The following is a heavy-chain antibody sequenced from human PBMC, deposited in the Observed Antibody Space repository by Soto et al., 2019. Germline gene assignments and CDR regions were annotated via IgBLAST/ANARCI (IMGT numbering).Heavy chain of an antibody. CDR2: IYYSGST. CDR3: ARAKQQLVLNY. V-gene: IGHV4-59*01. J-gene: IGHJ4*02. CDR1: GCSISSYY. D-gene: IGHD6-13*01. Sequence: SETLSLTCIVSGCSISSYYWIWIRQPPGKGLEWIGYIYYSGSTNYNPSLKSRVTISADTSKNQFSLKLSSVTAADTAVYYCARAKQQLVLNYWGQGTLVTVSS.